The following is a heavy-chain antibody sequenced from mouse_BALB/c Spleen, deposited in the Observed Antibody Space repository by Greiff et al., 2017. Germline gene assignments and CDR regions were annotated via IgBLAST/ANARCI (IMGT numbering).Heavy chain of an antibody. CDR2: INSNGGST. J-gene: IGHJ3*01. D-gene: IGHD1-1*01. CDR1: GFTFSSYG. CDR3: ARDYYGSSFAY. Sequence: EVQLVESGGGLVQPGGSPKLSCAASGFTFSSYGMSWVRQTPDKRLELVATINSNGGSTYYPDSVKGRFTISRDNAKNTLYLQMSSLKSEDTAMYYCARDYYGSSFAYWGQGTLVTVSA. V-gene: IGHV5-6-3*01.